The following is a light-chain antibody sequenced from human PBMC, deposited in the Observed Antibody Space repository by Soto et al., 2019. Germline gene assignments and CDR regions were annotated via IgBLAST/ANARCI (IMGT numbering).Light chain of an antibody. CDR1: QSLVYSDGNTY. V-gene: IGKV2-30*01. Sequence: DVVMTQSPLSLPVTLGQPASISCRSSQSLVYSDGNTYLNWFQQRPGQSPRCLIYRVSKRDSGVADRFSGSGSCADFTLQISRVQAEDAVVYYCMQGNHWPRTFGQGTKVEIK. J-gene: IGKJ1*01. CDR3: MQGNHWPRT. CDR2: RVS.